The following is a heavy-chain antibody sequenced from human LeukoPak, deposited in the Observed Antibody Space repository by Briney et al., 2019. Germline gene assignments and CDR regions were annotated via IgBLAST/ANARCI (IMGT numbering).Heavy chain of an antibody. CDR2: IYTSGST. J-gene: IGHJ5*02. CDR3: ARYRAYHDYGGGVDP. D-gene: IGHD4-17*01. CDR1: GGPISSSSYY. V-gene: IGHV4-61*02. Sequence: SETLSLTCTVSGGPISSSSYYWSWIRQPAGKGLEWIGRIYTSGSTNYNPSLKSRVTMSVDTSKNQFSLKLSSVTAADTAVYYCARYRAYHDYGGGVDPWGQGTLVTVSS.